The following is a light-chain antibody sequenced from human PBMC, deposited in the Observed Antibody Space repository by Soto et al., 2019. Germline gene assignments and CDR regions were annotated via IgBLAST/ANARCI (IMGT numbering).Light chain of an antibody. CDR1: QSVLYSSNNKNY. CDR3: QQYYSLPFT. CDR2: WAS. Sequence: DIVMTQSPDSLAVSLGERATINCKSSQSVLYSSNNKNYLAWYQQKPGQPPKLLIDWASTRESGVPDRFSGSGSGTDFTLTISSLQVEDVALYYCQQYYSLPFTFGPGTKVEIK. V-gene: IGKV4-1*01. J-gene: IGKJ3*01.